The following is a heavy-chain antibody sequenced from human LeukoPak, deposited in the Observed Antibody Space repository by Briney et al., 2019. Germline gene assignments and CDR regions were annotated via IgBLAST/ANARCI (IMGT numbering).Heavy chain of an antibody. J-gene: IGHJ4*02. CDR2: IKKDGTEK. CDR3: TRDER. Sequence: PGGSLRLSCVGSGFTFSSYWMGWVRQAPGKGPEWVANIKKDGTEKHYVDSVKGRFTISRDNSKNSLYLQMNSLRADDTAMYSCTRDERWGQGTLVTVSS. D-gene: IGHD1-1*01. V-gene: IGHV3-7*05. CDR1: GFTFSSYW.